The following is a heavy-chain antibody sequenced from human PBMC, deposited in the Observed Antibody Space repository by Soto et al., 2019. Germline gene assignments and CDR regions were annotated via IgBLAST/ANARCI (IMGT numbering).Heavy chain of an antibody. CDR2: ISSIGSTI. J-gene: IGHJ4*02. D-gene: IGHD6-13*01. V-gene: IGHV3-48*03. Sequence: EVQLVESGGGLVQPGGSLRLSCAASGFTFSSYEMNWFRQAPGKGLEWVSYISSIGSTIYYADSVKGRFTISRENAKNSLYLQMNSLRAEDTAVYYCARGRFLAGNSPFYYWGPGNLVTVSS. CDR1: GFTFSSYE. CDR3: ARGRFLAGNSPFYY.